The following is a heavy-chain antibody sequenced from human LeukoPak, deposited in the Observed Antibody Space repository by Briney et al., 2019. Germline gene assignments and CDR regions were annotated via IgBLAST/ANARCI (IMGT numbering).Heavy chain of an antibody. J-gene: IGHJ4*02. D-gene: IGHD2-2*01. CDR3: ARGGVYCSSVSCSVDY. V-gene: IGHV3-53*01. Sequence: GGSLRLSCAASGFTVSSNYMSWVRQAPGKGLEWVSVIYSGGSTYYADSVKGRFTISRDNSKNTLYLQMNSLKTEDTAVYYCARGGVYCSSVSCSVDYWGQGILVTVSS. CDR2: IYSGGST. CDR1: GFTVSSNY.